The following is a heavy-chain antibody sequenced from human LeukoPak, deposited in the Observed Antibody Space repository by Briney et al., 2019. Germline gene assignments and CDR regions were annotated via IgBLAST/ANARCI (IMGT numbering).Heavy chain of an antibody. CDR3: VRQGTVGEFDY. V-gene: IGHV3-74*01. CDR2: IISDGSMT. Sequence: GGSLRLSCGASGFTLSRHWMDWVRHAPGKGLVCVSRIISDGSMTNYAESVRGRFTISRDNAKNTVYVQMNSLRPEDSAVYYCVRQGTVGEFDYWGQGTLVTVSS. D-gene: IGHD1-26*01. J-gene: IGHJ4*02. CDR1: GFTLSRHW.